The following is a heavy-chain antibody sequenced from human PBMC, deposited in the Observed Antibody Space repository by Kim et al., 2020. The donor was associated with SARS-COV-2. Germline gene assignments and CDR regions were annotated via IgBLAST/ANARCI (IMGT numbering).Heavy chain of an antibody. V-gene: IGHV3-30*01. D-gene: IGHD6-13*01. Sequence: HSGKGRFTISRDNSKNTLYLKMTSLRAEDTAVYYCARDKKQQLVLSMDVWGQGTTVTVSS. CDR3: ARDKKQQLVLSMDV. J-gene: IGHJ6*02.